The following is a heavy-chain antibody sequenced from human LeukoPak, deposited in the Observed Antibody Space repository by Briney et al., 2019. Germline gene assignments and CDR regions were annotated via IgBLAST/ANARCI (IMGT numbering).Heavy chain of an antibody. Sequence: GGSLRLSCTASGFSFSTYGFNWVRQAPGKGLEWVSYISSSSALYYTDSVKGRFTISRDNAKNSLYLQMNSLRAEDTPVYYCARDWSAHYFDYWGQGILVTISS. CDR2: ISSSSAL. V-gene: IGHV3-48*04. CDR1: GFSFSTYG. J-gene: IGHJ4*02. CDR3: ARDWSAHYFDY.